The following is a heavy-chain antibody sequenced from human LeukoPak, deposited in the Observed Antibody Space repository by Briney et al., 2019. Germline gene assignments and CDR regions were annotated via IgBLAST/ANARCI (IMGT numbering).Heavy chain of an antibody. J-gene: IGHJ3*02. V-gene: IGHV1-2*02. CDR3: ARDRGSLDAFDI. CDR1: GYTFTGYY. D-gene: IGHD3-16*01. Sequence: ASVKVSCKASGYTFTGYYMHWVRQAPGQGLEWMGWINPNSGGTSYAQKFQGRVTMTRDTSISTAYMELSRLRSDDTAVYFCARDRGSLDAFDIWGPGTMVTVPS. CDR2: INPNSGGT.